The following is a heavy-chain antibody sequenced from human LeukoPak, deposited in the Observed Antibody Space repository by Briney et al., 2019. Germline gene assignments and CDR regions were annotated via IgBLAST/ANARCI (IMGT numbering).Heavy chain of an antibody. J-gene: IGHJ2*01. CDR1: GGSISGYY. Sequence: SETLSLTCTVSGGSISGYYWSWIRQPPGKGLEWIGYIFYSGSTNYNPSLKSRVTISVDTSKNQFSLKLSSVTAADTAVYFCARVYYGRTYDYWYFDLWGRGTLATVSS. D-gene: IGHD3-10*01. V-gene: IGHV4-59*01. CDR2: IFYSGST. CDR3: ARVYYGRTYDYWYFDL.